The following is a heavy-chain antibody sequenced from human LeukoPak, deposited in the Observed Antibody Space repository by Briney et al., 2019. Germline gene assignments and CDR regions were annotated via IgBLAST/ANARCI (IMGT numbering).Heavy chain of an antibody. V-gene: IGHV4-34*01. J-gene: IGHJ6*04. CDR3: ARDRVPAAIMHYYHYGMDV. CDR1: GGSFSGYY. CDR2: INHSGST. Sequence: SETLSLTCAVYGGSFSGYYWSWIRQPPGKGLEWIGEINHSGSTNYNPSLKSRVTISVDTSKNQFSLKLSSVTAADTAVYYCARDRVPAAIMHYYHYGMDVWGKGTTVTVSS. D-gene: IGHD2-2*01.